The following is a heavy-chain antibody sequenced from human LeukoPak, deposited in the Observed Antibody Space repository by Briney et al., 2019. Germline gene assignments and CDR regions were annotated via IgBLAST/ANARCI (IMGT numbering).Heavy chain of an antibody. D-gene: IGHD3-9*01. CDR1: GFTFSSYA. CDR3: AKAEGYDILTGLDY. J-gene: IGHJ4*02. Sequence: GGSLRLSCATSGFTFSSYAMSWVRQAPGKGLEWVSGIGASGGSTYYADSVKGRFTISRDNSKNTLYLQMNSLRTEDTAVYYCAKAEGYDILTGLDYWGQETLVTVSS. CDR2: IGASGGST. V-gene: IGHV3-23*01.